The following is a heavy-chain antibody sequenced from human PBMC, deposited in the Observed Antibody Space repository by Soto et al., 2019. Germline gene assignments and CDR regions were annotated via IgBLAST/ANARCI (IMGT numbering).Heavy chain of an antibody. CDR3: ARLGPGATTVTTGAAFDI. V-gene: IGHV4-4*02. CDR2: IFHSGTS. CDR1: GGSISSSNW. J-gene: IGHJ3*02. D-gene: IGHD4-17*01. Sequence: QVQLQESGPGLVKPSGTLSLTCAVSGGSISSSNWWSWVRHPPGKGLEWIGEIFHSGTSNYNPSLKSRVTISVDNSKNEFSLNLFSVTAADTAVYYCARLGPGATTVTTGAAFDIWGQGTMVTVSS.